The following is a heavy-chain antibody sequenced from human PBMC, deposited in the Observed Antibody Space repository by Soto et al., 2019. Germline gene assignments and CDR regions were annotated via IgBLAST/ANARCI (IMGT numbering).Heavy chain of an antibody. V-gene: IGHV1-18*01. CDR3: ARRWNTGEIDY. CDR2: ISAYTGNT. J-gene: IGHJ4*02. Sequence: QVQLVQAGGEVKKPGASVKVSCKASGYIFNSFGISWGRQAPGQGLEWMGWISAYTGNTKYAQNFQGRVTMTTDTSTSTAYMDLRSLRSDDTAVYYCARRWNTGEIDYWSQGNLVTVSS. D-gene: IGHD3-16*01. CDR1: GYIFNSFG.